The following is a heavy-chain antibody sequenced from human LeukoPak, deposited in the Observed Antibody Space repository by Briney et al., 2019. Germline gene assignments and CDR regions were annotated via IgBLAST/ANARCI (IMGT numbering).Heavy chain of an antibody. CDR2: INRDGSGT. Sequence: GGSLRLSCAASGFTFSTYWMHWVRQPPGKGLVWVARINRDGSGTTYADSVKGRFTISRDNAKNTLYLQMSSLRAEDTAVYYCTKDLSYSLDYWGQGTLVTVSS. CDR3: TKDLSYSLDY. V-gene: IGHV3-74*01. CDR1: GFTFSTYW. J-gene: IGHJ4*02. D-gene: IGHD3-16*02.